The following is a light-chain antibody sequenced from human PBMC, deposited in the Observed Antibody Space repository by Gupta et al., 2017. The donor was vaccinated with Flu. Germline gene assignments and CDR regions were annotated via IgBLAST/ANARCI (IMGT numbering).Light chain of an antibody. CDR2: DVS. CDR1: SSDVGGYYY. CDR3: SSCTCSGAV. Sequence: QSALTQPASVSGSPGQSTTIACTGTSSDVGGYYYVSWYQQHPGKAPELMIYDVSTRPSGVSDRFSGSRSGTAASLTISVLQAEDEDDYYCSSCTCSGAVFGGGTRLTVL. V-gene: IGLV2-14*03. J-gene: IGLJ2*01.